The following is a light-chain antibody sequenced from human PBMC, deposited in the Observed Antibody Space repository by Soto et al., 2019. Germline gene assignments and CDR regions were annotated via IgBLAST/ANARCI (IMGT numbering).Light chain of an antibody. Sequence: DIQMTQSPSSLSASVGDRVTITCRASQSISNYLNGYQQKPGQAPKLLMYAASILQSGVPSRYGRSGSGTDFTLTISSLQPEEFETYSCQQSYSTPRTFGQGNKVEIK. V-gene: IGKV1-39*01. J-gene: IGKJ1*01. CDR1: QSISNY. CDR3: QQSYSTPRT. CDR2: AAS.